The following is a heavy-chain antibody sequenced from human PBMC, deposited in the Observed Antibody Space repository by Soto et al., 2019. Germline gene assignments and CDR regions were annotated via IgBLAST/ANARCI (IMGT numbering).Heavy chain of an antibody. Sequence: ASVKVSCKASGYTFTGYYMHWVRQAPGEGLEWMGWINPNSGGTNYAQKFQGWVTMTRDTSISTAYMELSRLRSDDTAVYYCARGTLLLRFLEWLGEYYVTDVWGRGTTVTVSS. CDR3: ARGTLLLRFLEWLGEYYVTDV. J-gene: IGHJ6*02. D-gene: IGHD3-3*01. CDR2: INPNSGGT. V-gene: IGHV1-2*04. CDR1: GYTFTGYY.